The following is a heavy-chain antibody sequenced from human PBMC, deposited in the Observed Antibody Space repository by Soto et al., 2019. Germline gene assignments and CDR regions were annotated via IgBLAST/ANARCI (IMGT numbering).Heavy chain of an antibody. D-gene: IGHD5-18*01. Sequence: ASVKVSFKASGYTFTGYYMHWLRQAPGQGLEWMGWINPNSGGTNYAQKFQGRVTMTRDTSISTAYMELSRLRSDDTAVYYCARESGYSYGSLDYWGQGTQVTVSS. CDR3: ARESGYSYGSLDY. J-gene: IGHJ4*02. CDR1: GYTFTGYY. V-gene: IGHV1-2*02. CDR2: INPNSGGT.